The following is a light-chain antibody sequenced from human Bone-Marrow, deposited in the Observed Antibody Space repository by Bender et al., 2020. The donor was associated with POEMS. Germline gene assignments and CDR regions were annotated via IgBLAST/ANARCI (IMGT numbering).Light chain of an antibody. Sequence: SYEVTQPPSVSVSPGQTASITCSGDDLGDKYVAWYQQKPGQSPVLVIYQDTKRPSGIPERFSGSNSGNTATLIISGTQAMDEADYYCQAWDIYSVIFGGGTKLTVL. CDR1: DLGDKY. CDR3: QAWDIYSVI. CDR2: QDT. J-gene: IGLJ2*01. V-gene: IGLV3-1*01.